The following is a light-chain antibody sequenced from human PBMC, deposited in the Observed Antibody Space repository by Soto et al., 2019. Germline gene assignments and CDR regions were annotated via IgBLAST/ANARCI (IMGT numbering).Light chain of an antibody. CDR2: DVS. J-gene: IGLJ2*01. CDR1: SSDIGDYKY. Sequence: QSALTQPASVSGSPGQSIAFSCTGTSSDIGDYKYVSWYQQHPGKAPKLMIYDVSNRPSGVSNRFSGSMSGNTASLTISGLQAEDEADYYCSSYTGSSTVVFGGGTKLTVL. V-gene: IGLV2-14*01. CDR3: SSYTGSSTVV.